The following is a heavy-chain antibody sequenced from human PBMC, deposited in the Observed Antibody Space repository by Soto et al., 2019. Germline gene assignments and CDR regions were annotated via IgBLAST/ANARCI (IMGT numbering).Heavy chain of an antibody. CDR3: ARSMYSTSAQLYYGMDV. D-gene: IGHD6-6*01. CDR1: GAPINSDY. CDR2: MYHSGIT. V-gene: IGHV4-59*08. J-gene: IGHJ6*02. Sequence: SETLSLTCTVSGAPINSDYWSWIRQSPGKGLEWIGYMYHSGITYYNLSLKSRVTISVDTSKNQLSLKLSSATAADTAVYYCARSMYSTSAQLYYGMDVWGQGTTVTVSS.